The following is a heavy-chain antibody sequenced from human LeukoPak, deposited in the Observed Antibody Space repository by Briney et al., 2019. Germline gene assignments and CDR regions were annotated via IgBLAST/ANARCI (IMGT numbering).Heavy chain of an antibody. V-gene: IGHV4-34*01. CDR2: INHSGST. CDR3: ARMAVTTDDY. D-gene: IGHD4-17*01. Sequence: SETLSLTCAVYGGSFSGYYWSWIRQPPGKWLEWIGEINHSGSTNYNPSLKSRVTISVNTSKNQFSLKLSSVTAADTAVYYCARMAVTTDDYWGQGTLVTVSS. CDR1: GGSFSGYY. J-gene: IGHJ4*02.